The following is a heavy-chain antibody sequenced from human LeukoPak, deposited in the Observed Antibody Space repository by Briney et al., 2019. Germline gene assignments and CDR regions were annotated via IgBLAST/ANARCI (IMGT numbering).Heavy chain of an antibody. Sequence: PGGSLRLSCSASGFTFSDYSMNWIRQAPGKGLEWVSSISGTSSYIYYADSVKGRFTISRDNAQKSLYLQMNSLRAEDTAVYYCARVGYSSGWYFDYWGQGTLVTVSS. J-gene: IGHJ4*02. D-gene: IGHD6-19*01. CDR3: ARVGYSSGWYFDY. CDR1: GFTFSDYS. V-gene: IGHV3-21*01. CDR2: ISGTSSYI.